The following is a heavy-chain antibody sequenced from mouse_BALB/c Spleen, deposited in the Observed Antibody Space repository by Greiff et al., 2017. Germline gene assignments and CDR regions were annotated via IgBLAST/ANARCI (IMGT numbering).Heavy chain of an antibody. CDR1: GFTFSSFG. V-gene: IGHV5-17*02. D-gene: IGHD1-2*01. CDR2: ISSGSSTI. J-gene: IGHJ2*01. Sequence: EVMLVESGGGLVQPGGSRKLSCAASGFTFSSFGMHWVRQAPEKGLEWVAYISSGSSTIYYADTVKGRFTISRDNPKNTLFLQMTSLRSEDTAMYYCVRVGTTAFDYWGQGTTLTVSS. CDR3: VRVGTTAFDY.